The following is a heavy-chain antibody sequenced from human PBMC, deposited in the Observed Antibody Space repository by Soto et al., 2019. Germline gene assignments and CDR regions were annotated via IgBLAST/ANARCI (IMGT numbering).Heavy chain of an antibody. CDR3: ASACDGVERDAH. D-gene: IGHD4-17*01. J-gene: IGHJ4*02. Sequence: GVSLRLSCATSGFTFRHYCSFWARAAPGKGLVCVSRISSDGSYASYADSVKGRFTISRDSAKSTLYLQMNSLRAEDTGVYYCASACDGVERDAHWGQGTLVTDPS. CDR1: GFTFRHYC. V-gene: IGHV3-74*01. CDR2: ISSDGSYA.